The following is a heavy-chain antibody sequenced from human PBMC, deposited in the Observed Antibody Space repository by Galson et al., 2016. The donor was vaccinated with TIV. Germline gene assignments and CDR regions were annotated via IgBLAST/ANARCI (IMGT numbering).Heavy chain of an antibody. V-gene: IGHV5-51*01. CDR1: GYSFATYW. Sequence: QSGAEVKKPGESLKISCEASGYSFATYWIAWVRQKPGKGLEWMGIVYPDDSDTTYNPSFQGQVTFSADKSINTAFLQWSSLEASDTAMYHCARRGPRYGKFDYWGQGTPVTVSS. D-gene: IGHD4-17*01. J-gene: IGHJ4*02. CDR3: ARRGPRYGKFDY. CDR2: VYPDDSDT.